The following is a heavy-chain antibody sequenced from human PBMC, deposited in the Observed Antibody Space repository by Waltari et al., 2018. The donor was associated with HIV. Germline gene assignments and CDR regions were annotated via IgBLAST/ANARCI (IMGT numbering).Heavy chain of an antibody. CDR1: DYTFSSYG. D-gene: IGHD3-22*01. Sequence: VKVSCKAFDYTFSSYGIHWVRQAPGQGLEWMGWITPYNDNTIYAQKFQGRVTMTTDTSTITAYLEVRSLGFDDTAMYFCARDLTGYYDSSGYPHYWGQGTLVTVSS. CDR3: ARDLTGYYDSSGYPHY. V-gene: IGHV1-18*01. J-gene: IGHJ4*02. CDR2: ITPYNDNT.